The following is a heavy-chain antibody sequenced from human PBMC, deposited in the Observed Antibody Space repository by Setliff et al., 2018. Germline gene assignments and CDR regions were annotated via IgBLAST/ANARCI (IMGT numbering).Heavy chain of an antibody. CDR2: VNSDGSRT. J-gene: IGHJ6*03. CDR1: GFTFSSYW. CDR3: ARAKGNDYSMDV. V-gene: IGHV3-74*01. Sequence: GSLRLSCAASGFTFSSYWMHWVRQVPGKGLVWVSRVNSDGSRTDYGDSVKGRFTISRDNAKNTLYLQMNSLRADDTAVYYCARAKGNDYSMDVWGKGTTVTVSS.